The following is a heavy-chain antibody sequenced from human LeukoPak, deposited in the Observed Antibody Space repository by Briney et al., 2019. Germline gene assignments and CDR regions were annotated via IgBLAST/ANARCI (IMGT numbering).Heavy chain of an antibody. CDR3: ARIGYTSSSLDY. D-gene: IGHD6-13*01. CDR1: GFTFSSYW. V-gene: IGHV3-7*01. CDR2: INQDGSLK. J-gene: IGHJ4*02. Sequence: PGGSLRLSCAASGFTFSSYWMSWVRQAPGKGLEWVANINQDGSLKYYVDSLEGRFTISRDNAKNSLYLQVNSLRIEDTAVYYCARIGYTSSSLDYWGQGTLVTVSS.